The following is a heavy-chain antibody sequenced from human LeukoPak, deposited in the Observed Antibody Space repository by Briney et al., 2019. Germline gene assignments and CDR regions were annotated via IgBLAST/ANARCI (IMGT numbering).Heavy chain of an antibody. Sequence: SETLSLTCSVSGGSINNYFWSWIRQPPGKGPEWIGDIHNSGSTNYNPSLQSRVTMSLDTSKNQFSLKLSSVTAADTAMYYCARGYNWGSPTRNFYYLDVWGKGTTVTVCS. CDR2: IHNSGST. J-gene: IGHJ6*03. V-gene: IGHV4-59*01. D-gene: IGHD7-27*01. CDR1: GGSINNYF. CDR3: ARGYNWGSPTRNFYYLDV.